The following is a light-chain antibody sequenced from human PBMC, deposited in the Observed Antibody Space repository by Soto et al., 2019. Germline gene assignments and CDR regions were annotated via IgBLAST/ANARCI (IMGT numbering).Light chain of an antibody. CDR1: RDIGND. CDR2: AAS. J-gene: IGKJ1*01. Sequence: IQMTQSPLSLSASVGDRVIITCRASRDIGNDLGWYQQKPGKAPKLLIFAASTSHSGVPSRFSGSGSGTVFTLTISSLHPEDFATYFCLQDYNLPRTFGQGT. V-gene: IGKV1-6*01. CDR3: LQDYNLPRT.